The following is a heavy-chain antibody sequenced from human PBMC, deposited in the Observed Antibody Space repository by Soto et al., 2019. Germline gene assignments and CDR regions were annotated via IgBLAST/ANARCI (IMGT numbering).Heavy chain of an antibody. Sequence: EVQLLESGGGLVQPGGSLRLSCEASGFVFSHFALSWVRQAPGKGLEWVSGISGGSETTSYADSVKGRFTISRDNFKNTLYLQMDSLRAEDTAMYYCAKDHLETTVTTPSYWGQGTLVTVSS. J-gene: IGHJ4*02. D-gene: IGHD4-17*01. CDR1: GFVFSHFA. V-gene: IGHV3-23*01. CDR3: AKDHLETTVTTPSY. CDR2: ISGGSETT.